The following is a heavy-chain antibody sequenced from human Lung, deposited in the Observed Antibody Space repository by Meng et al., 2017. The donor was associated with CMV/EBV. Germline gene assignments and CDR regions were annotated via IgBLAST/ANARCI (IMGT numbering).Heavy chain of an antibody. J-gene: IGHJ4*02. V-gene: IGHV4-4*02. D-gene: IGHD6-19*01. CDR3: ARVGQWLPIDY. Sequence: VQVSASGPGLVKPSGTLPLPCAVSGGSISRSNWWSGVRQPPVKGLEWIGEIYHSGSTNYNPSLTSRVTISVDKSKNQFSLNLSSVTAADTAVYYCARVGQWLPIDYWGQGTLVTVSS. CDR2: IYHSGST. CDR1: GGSISRSNW.